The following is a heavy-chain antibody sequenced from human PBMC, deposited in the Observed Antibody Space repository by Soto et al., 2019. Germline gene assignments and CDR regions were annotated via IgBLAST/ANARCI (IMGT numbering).Heavy chain of an antibody. Sequence: SETLSLTCTVSGGSISSGGYYWSWIRQHPGKGLEWIGYIYYSGSTYYNPSLKSRVTISVDTSKNQFSLKLSSVTAADTAVYYCARDRMYYNFWSGPPSGDAFDIWGQGTMVTVSS. V-gene: IGHV4-31*03. CDR1: GGSISSGGYY. D-gene: IGHD3-3*01. CDR3: ARDRMYYNFWSGPPSGDAFDI. CDR2: IYYSGST. J-gene: IGHJ3*02.